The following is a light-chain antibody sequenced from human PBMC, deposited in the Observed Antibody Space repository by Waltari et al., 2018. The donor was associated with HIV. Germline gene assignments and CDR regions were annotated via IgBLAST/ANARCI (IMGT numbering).Light chain of an antibody. J-gene: IGLJ2*01. CDR2: EVS. CDR3: FSYAGNNYLL. CDR1: SSDIGLYNF. Sequence: QSALTQPPPASGSPAPSVTISCAGTSSDIGLYNFVSWYKHHPGKAPKLMISEVSRRPSGVPDRFSGSKSGNTASLTVSGLQAEDEAAYYCFSYAGNNYLLFGGGTKLTVL. V-gene: IGLV2-8*01.